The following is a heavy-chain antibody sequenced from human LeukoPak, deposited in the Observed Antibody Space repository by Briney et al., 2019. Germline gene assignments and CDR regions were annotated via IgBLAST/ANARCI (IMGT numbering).Heavy chain of an antibody. D-gene: IGHD6-13*01. CDR2: ISGSGGST. J-gene: IGHJ4*02. CDR3: ARSRDNSWTALDY. V-gene: IGHV3-23*01. Sequence: GGSLRLSCAASGFIFSAYAMSWVRQAPGKGLEWISDISGSGGSTYYADSLKGRFTISRDNSKNTLYLQMNSLSAADTAVYYCARSRDNSWTALDYWGQGTLVTVSS. CDR1: GFIFSAYA.